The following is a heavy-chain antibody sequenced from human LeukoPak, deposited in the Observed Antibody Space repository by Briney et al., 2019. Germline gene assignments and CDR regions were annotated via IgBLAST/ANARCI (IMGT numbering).Heavy chain of an antibody. Sequence: ASVKVSCKAPGYTFTGYYMHWVRQAPGQGLEWMGWINPNSGGTNYAQKFQGRVTMTRDTSISTAYMELSRLRSDDTAVYYCARVPVEGIAAAGSDYWGQGTLVTVSS. CDR3: ARVPVEGIAAAGSDY. D-gene: IGHD6-13*01. CDR2: INPNSGGT. J-gene: IGHJ4*02. CDR1: GYTFTGYY. V-gene: IGHV1-2*02.